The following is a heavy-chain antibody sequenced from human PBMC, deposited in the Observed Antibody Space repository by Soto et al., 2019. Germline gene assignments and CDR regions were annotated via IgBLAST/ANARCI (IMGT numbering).Heavy chain of an antibody. V-gene: IGHV3-23*01. CDR3: AKGSASTYYFDS. J-gene: IGHJ4*02. CDR2: TSRSGGST. D-gene: IGHD6-19*01. CDR1: GVTFSTYA. Sequence: EVQLLESGGGLVQPGGSLRLSCAASGVTFSTYAMSWVRQAPGKGLEWVSATSRSGGSTYYADSVKGRFTVSRDNPENMLYLQMNSLRAEDTAVYFCAKGSASTYYFDSWGQGTLVTVSS.